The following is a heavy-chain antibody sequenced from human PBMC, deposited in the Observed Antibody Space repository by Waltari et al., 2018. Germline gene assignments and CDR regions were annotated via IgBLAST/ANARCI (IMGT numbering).Heavy chain of an antibody. CDR1: GFTFKSNA. Sequence: EVRLLESGGGLVQPGESLRLSCVASGFTFKSNAMSWVRQVPGKGREGVSAFGSDGRTYYADSVKGRFTISKDTSKNTLYLQMNSLRAEDTAVYYCAREVWQQLVKMVGWFDPWGQGTLVTVSS. V-gene: IGHV3-23*01. CDR3: AREVWQQLVKMVGWFDP. D-gene: IGHD6-13*01. CDR2: FGSDGRT. J-gene: IGHJ5*02.